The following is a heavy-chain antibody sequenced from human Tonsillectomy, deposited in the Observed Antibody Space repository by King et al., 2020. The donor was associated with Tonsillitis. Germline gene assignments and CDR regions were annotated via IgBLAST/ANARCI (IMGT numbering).Heavy chain of an antibody. D-gene: IGHD5-18*01. CDR2: ISYDGSNK. Sequence: VQLVESGGGVVQPGRSLRLSCAASGFTFSSYGMHWVRQAPGKGLEWVAVISYDGSNKYYADSVQGRFSISRDNSKNKLYLQMNSLRAEDTAVYYCAKLPVQLWSNYWGQGTLVTVSS. J-gene: IGHJ4*02. CDR1: GFTFSSYG. V-gene: IGHV3-30*18. CDR3: AKLPVQLWSNY.